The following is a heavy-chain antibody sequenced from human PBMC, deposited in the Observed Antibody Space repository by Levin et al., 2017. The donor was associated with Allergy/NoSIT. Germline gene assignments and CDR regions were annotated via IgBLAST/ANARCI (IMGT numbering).Heavy chain of an antibody. CDR2: ISGGSRHI. Sequence: PGGSLRLSCAASGFTFGSYSMNWVRQAPGKGLEWVSSISGGSRHIYYADSMKGRFTISRDNAENSLYLQMNSPRAEDTAVYYCARGGRSVGYCSGGSCLSRYYNYYGMDVWGQGTTVTVSS. J-gene: IGHJ6*02. CDR1: GFTFGSYS. V-gene: IGHV3-21*01. D-gene: IGHD2-15*01. CDR3: ARGGRSVGYCSGGSCLSRYYNYYGMDV.